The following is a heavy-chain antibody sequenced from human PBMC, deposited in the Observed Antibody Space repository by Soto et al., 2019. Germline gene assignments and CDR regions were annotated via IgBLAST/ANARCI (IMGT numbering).Heavy chain of an antibody. V-gene: IGHV3-23*01. CDR3: AKDSDSSGSAEIDAFDI. D-gene: IGHD3-22*01. Sequence: EVQLLESGGGLVQPGGSLRLSCAASGFTFSSYAMSWVRQAPGKGLEWVSAISGSGGSTYYADSVKGRFTISRDNSKNTLYLQMNSLRAEDTAVYYCAKDSDSSGSAEIDAFDIWGQGTMVTVSS. CDR1: GFTFSSYA. CDR2: ISGSGGST. J-gene: IGHJ3*02.